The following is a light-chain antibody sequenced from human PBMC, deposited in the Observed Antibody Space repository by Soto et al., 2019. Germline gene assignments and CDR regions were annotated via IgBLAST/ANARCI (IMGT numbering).Light chain of an antibody. J-gene: IGLJ2*01. Sequence: QSVLTQPPSVSGAPGQRVTISCTGSSSNIGAGYDVHWYQQLPGTAPKLLIYGNSNRPSGVPDRFSGSKSGTSASLAITGLKAEDEADYYRQSYDSSLSGVVFGGGTQLTVL. CDR1: SSNIGAGYD. CDR2: GNS. V-gene: IGLV1-40*01. CDR3: QSYDSSLSGVV.